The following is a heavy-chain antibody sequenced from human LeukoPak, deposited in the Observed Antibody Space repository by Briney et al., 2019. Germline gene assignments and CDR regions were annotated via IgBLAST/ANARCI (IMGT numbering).Heavy chain of an antibody. CDR3: AREAGGSYLYYYYYYMDV. V-gene: IGHV4-61*02. D-gene: IGHD1-26*01. Sequence: PSETLSLTCTVSGGSISSGSYYWSWIRQPAGKGLEWIGRIYTSGSTNYNPSLKSRVTISVDTSKNQFSLKLSSVTAADTAVYYCAREAGGSYLYYYYYYMDVWGKGTTVTVSS. CDR1: GGSISSGSYY. CDR2: IYTSGST. J-gene: IGHJ6*03.